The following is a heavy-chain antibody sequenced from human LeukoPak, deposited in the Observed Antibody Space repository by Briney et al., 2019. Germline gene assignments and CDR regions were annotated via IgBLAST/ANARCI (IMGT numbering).Heavy chain of an antibody. D-gene: IGHD3-10*01. V-gene: IGHV4-4*07. Sequence: SETLSLTCTVSGDSMRNYYWAWIRQSAGKGLEWIGRIYRSGTTNYSPSLHSRVTMPIDTSQNYFSLKLTSVTAADTAVYYCARESTRYGSGNYNWFDRWGQGTLVTVSS. CDR3: ARESTRYGSGNYNWFDR. CDR2: IYRSGTT. J-gene: IGHJ5*02. CDR1: GDSMRNYY.